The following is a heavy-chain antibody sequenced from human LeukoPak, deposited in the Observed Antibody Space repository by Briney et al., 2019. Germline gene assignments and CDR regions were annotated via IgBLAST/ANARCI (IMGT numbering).Heavy chain of an antibody. CDR1: GFTFSSYA. Sequence: GGSLRLSCSASGFTFSSYAMHWVRQAPGKGLEYVSAISSNGGSTYYADSVKGRFTISRDNSKNTLYLQMNSLRPEDTAVYYCARARFGYNRGPFDYWGQGILVTVSS. CDR3: ARARFGYNRGPFDY. V-gene: IGHV3-64*04. J-gene: IGHJ4*02. CDR2: ISSNGGST. D-gene: IGHD5-24*01.